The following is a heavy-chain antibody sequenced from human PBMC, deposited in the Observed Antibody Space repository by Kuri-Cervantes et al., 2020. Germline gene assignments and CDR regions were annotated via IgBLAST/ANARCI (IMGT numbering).Heavy chain of an antibody. CDR1: GYTFTGYY. V-gene: IGHV1-2*04. CDR2: INPNSGGT. CDR3: ASGGTGGWNNYFDY. Sequence: ASVKVSCKASGYTFTGYYMHWVRQAPGQGLEWMGWINPNSGGTNYAQKFQGWVTMTRDTSISTAYMELSRLRSEDTAVYYCASGGTGGWNNYFDYWGQGTLVTVSS. J-gene: IGHJ4*02. D-gene: IGHD6-19*01.